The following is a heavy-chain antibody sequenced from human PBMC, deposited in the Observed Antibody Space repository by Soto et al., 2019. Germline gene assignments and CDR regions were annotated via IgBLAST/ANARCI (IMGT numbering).Heavy chain of an antibody. CDR3: ARDRGYSGYDPPRYYYGMDV. D-gene: IGHD5-12*01. J-gene: IGHJ6*02. CDR2: IWFDGSNK. V-gene: IGHV3-33*01. CDR1: GFTFSSYG. Sequence: QVQLVESGGGVVQPGRSLRLSCAASGFTFSSYGMHWVRQAPGKGLEWVAVIWFDGSNKWYADSVKGRFTISRDNSKNTLYLQMNSLRAEDTAVYSCARDRGYSGYDPPRYYYGMDVWGQGTTVNVSS.